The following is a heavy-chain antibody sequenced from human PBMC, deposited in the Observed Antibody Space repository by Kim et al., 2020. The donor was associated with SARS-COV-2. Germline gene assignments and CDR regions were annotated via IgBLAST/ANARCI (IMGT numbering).Heavy chain of an antibody. Sequence: GGSLRLSCAASGFTFSSYAMHWVRQAPGKGLEWVAVISYDGSNKYYADSVKGRFTISRDNSKNTLYLQMNSLRAEDTAVYYCARDSEDIVVVVAATNPSNYYGMDVWGQGTTVTVSS. CDR2: ISYDGSNK. J-gene: IGHJ6*02. D-gene: IGHD2-15*01. CDR3: ARDSEDIVVVVAATNPSNYYGMDV. V-gene: IGHV3-30*04. CDR1: GFTFSSYA.